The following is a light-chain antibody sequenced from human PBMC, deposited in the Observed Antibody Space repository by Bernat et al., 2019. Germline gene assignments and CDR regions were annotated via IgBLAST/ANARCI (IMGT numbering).Light chain of an antibody. CDR2: GAS. Sequence: EIVLTQSPATLSLSPGERATFSCRASQSISNYLAWYQHQPCQAPRLLIYGASNMATGIPARFSDSGSGTDFTLTINSLEPEDFAVYYCQQRNYWPITFGQGTKLENK. CDR1: QSISNY. J-gene: IGKJ2*01. CDR3: QQRNYWPIT. V-gene: IGKV3-11*01.